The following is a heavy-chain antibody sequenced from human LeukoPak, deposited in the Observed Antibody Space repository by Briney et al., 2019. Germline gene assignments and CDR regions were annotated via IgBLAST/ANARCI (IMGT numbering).Heavy chain of an antibody. D-gene: IGHD3/OR15-3a*01. CDR2: ISGSGGST. Sequence: GGSLRLSCAASGFTFSSYAMSWVRQAPGKGLEWVSAISGSGGSTYYADSVKGRFTISRDNSKNTLYLQMNSLRAENTAVYYCARDHFGLGAFDIWGQGTMVTVSS. V-gene: IGHV3-23*01. J-gene: IGHJ3*02. CDR3: ARDHFGLGAFDI. CDR1: GFTFSSYA.